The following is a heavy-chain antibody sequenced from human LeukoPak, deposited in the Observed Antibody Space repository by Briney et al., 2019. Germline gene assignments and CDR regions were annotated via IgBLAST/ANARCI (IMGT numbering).Heavy chain of an antibody. CDR1: GYTFTSYG. Sequence: GASVKVSCKASGYTFTSYGISWVRQAPGQGLEWLGWINPNNGGTNYAQEFQGRVTMTRDTSINTAYMELSRLRSDDTAVYYCGRVGYSSAWYPVCDYWGQGTLVTVSS. CDR2: INPNNGGT. CDR3: GRVGYSSAWYPVCDY. J-gene: IGHJ4*02. D-gene: IGHD6-19*01. V-gene: IGHV1-2*02.